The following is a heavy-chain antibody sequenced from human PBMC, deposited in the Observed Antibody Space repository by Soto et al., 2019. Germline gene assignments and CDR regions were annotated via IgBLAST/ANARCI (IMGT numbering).Heavy chain of an antibody. Sequence: SETLALTCTVSGGSISIYYWSWIRHHPGKGLEWIGYIYYSGSTYYNPSLKSRVTISVDTSKNQFSLKLSSVTAADTAVYYCARAYYYILTGYYPWFDPWGQGTLVTVSS. CDR3: ARAYYYILTGYYPWFDP. J-gene: IGHJ5*02. CDR2: IYYSGST. CDR1: GGSISIYY. D-gene: IGHD3-9*01. V-gene: IGHV4-59*12.